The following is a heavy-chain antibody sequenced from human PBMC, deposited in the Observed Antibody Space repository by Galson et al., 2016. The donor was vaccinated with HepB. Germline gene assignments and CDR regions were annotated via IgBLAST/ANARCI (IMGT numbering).Heavy chain of an antibody. CDR1: GFVFSNFG. D-gene: IGHD1-1*01. CDR2: ISTRRTT. Sequence: SLRLSCAASGFVFSNFGLSWVRQAPGKGLEWVASISTRRTTYYSDSVQGRFTISRDNSNNTPYLQMNGLRAEDTAVYYCAKERLVRRIFDHWGQGTLPTVSS. V-gene: IGHV3-23*01. CDR3: AKERLVRRIFDH. J-gene: IGHJ4*02.